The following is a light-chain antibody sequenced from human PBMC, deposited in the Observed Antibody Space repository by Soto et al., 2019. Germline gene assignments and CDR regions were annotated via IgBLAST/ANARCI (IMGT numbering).Light chain of an antibody. CDR2: LNSDGSH. CDR3: QTWGTGIQV. CDR1: SGHSSYA. J-gene: IGLJ2*01. Sequence: QLVLTQSPSASASLGASVKLTYTLSSGHSSYAIAWHQQQPEKGPRYLMKLNSDGSHSKGDGIPDRFSGSSSGAERYLTISSLQSEDEADYYCQTWGTGIQVFGGGTKLTFL. V-gene: IGLV4-69*01.